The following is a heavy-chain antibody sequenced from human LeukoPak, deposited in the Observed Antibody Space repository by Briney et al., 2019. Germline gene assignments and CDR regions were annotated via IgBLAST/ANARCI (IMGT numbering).Heavy chain of an antibody. CDR3: AEKAVAGAGNNWFDF. J-gene: IGHJ5*01. CDR2: ISVSGGSI. CDR1: GFTFSSYA. V-gene: IGHV3-23*01. Sequence: GGSLRLSCAASGFTFSSYAMNWVRQAPGKGLEWVSAISVSGGSIYYADSVKGRFTISRDNAKNTLYLQMNSLRAEDTAVYYCAEKAVAGAGNNWFDFWDQGTLVTVSS. D-gene: IGHD6-13*01.